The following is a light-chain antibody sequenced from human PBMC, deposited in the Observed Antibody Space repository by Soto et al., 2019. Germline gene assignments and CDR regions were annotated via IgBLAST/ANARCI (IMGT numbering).Light chain of an antibody. Sequence: EVVMSQTPATLSVSPGERATLSCRASQSIGGSLAWYQQKPGQAPRLLIYGASNRATGVPARFSGSGSGTDFTLTISSLQSEDFAVYYSQQYANWWAFGQGTKVDIK. J-gene: IGKJ1*01. CDR2: GAS. CDR3: QQYANWWA. CDR1: QSIGGS. V-gene: IGKV3-15*01.